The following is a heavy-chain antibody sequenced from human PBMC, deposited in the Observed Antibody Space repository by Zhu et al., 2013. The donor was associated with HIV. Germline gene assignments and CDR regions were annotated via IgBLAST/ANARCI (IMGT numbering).Heavy chain of an antibody. D-gene: IGHD3-9*01. CDR1: GYTFTSYG. CDR2: ISGYNGNA. V-gene: IGHV1-18*01. Sequence: QVRLVQSGAEVKKPGASVKVSCKASGYTFTSYGISWVRQAPGQGLEWMGWISGYNGNANYAQKFQGRITMTTDPVTSTVSMELRSLRSDDTAVYYCAREGDTTGYVYHYYGMDVWGQGTTVTVAS. J-gene: IGHJ6*02. CDR3: AREGDTTGYVYHYYGMDV.